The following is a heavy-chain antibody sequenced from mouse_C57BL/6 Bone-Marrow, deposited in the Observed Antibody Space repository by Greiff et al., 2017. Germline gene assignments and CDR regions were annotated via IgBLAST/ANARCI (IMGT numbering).Heavy chain of an antibody. V-gene: IGHV1-55*01. CDR3: GRPNCRSYWCFDV. D-gene: IGHD4-1*02. CDR1: GYTFTSYW. J-gene: IGHJ1*03. Sequence: QVQLQQPGAELVKPGASVKLSCKASGYTFTSYWITWVKQRPGQGLEWIGDIYPGSGSTNYNEKFKSKATLTVDTSSSTAYMQLSSLTSEDSAVYSSGRPNCRSYWCFDVWGTETTVTVSS. CDR2: IYPGSGST.